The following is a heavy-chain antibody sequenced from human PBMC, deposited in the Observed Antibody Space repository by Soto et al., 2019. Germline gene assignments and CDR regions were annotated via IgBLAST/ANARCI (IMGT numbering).Heavy chain of an antibody. CDR1: GFTFSNAW. CDR3: TTETDSSSSVYYYGMDV. D-gene: IGHD6-6*01. Sequence: GGSLRLSCAASGFTFSNAWMNWVRQAPGKGLEWVGRIKSKTDGGTTDYAAPVKGRFTISRDDSKNTLYLQMNSLKTEDTAVYYCTTETDSSSSVYYYGMDVWGQGTTVTVSS. CDR2: IKSKTDGGTT. J-gene: IGHJ6*02. V-gene: IGHV3-15*07.